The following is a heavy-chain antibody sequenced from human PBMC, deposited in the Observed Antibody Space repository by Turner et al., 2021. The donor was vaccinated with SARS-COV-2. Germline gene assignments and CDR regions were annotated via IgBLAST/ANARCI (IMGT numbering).Heavy chain of an antibody. V-gene: IGHV3-66*02. CDR3: ARDLGGTSSLGGYFDY. CDR2: IYSGGST. J-gene: IGHJ4*02. Sequence: EVQLLKSGGGLVQPGGSLRLSGAASGFTVSSNYMNWVRQAPGKGLEWVSVIYSGGSTYYADSVKGRFTISRDTSKNTLYLQMNSLRAEDTAVYYCARDLGGTSSLGGYFDYWGQGTLVTVSS. CDR1: GFTVSSNY. D-gene: IGHD2-2*01.